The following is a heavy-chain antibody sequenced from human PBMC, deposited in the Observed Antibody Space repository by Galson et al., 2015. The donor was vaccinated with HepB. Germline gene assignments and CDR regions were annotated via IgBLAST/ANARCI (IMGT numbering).Heavy chain of an antibody. CDR1: GSSINFYS. CDR3: TRGGSPDAWCSGY. D-gene: IGHD2-15*01. CDR2: ISSTRSGR. J-gene: IGHJ4*02. Sequence: SLRLSCAASGSSINFYSLNWVRQAPGKGLEWVAFISSTRSGRDYADSVKGRFTISRDNARNSLYLQMNSLRDEDSGVYYCTRGGSPDAWCSGYWGQGTLVTVSS. V-gene: IGHV3-48*02.